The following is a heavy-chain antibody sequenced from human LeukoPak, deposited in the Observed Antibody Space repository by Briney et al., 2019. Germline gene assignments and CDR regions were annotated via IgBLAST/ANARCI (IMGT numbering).Heavy chain of an antibody. CDR1: GGSFSGYY. D-gene: IGHD5-12*01. J-gene: IGHJ5*02. Sequence: SETLSLTCAVYGGSFSGYYWSWIRQPPGKGLEWIGEINHSGSTNYNPSLKSRVTISVDTSKNQFSLKLSSVTAADMAVYYCARRPTDIVATIYETWGQGTLVTVSS. CDR3: ARRPTDIVATIYET. CDR2: INHSGST. V-gene: IGHV4-34*01.